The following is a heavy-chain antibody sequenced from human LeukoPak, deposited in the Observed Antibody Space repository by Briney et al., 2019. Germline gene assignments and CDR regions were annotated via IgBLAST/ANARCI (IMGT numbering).Heavy chain of an antibody. CDR1: GGSISSYY. CDR3: ARDTRSYDTSGYYYFDY. Sequence: SETLSLTCTVSGGSISSYYWSWIRQPPGKGLEWIGYIYYSGSTNYNPSLKSRVTISVDTSRNQFSLKLSSVTAADAAVYYCARDTRSYDTSGYYYFDYWGQGALVTVSS. J-gene: IGHJ4*02. CDR2: IYYSGST. D-gene: IGHD3-22*01. V-gene: IGHV4-59*01.